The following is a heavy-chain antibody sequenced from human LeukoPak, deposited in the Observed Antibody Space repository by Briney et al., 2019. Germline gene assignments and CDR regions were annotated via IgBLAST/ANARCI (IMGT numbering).Heavy chain of an antibody. V-gene: IGHV1-69*13. J-gene: IGHJ4*02. Sequence: SVKVSCKASGYTFTGYYMHWVRQAPGQGLEWMGGISPIFGSANYAQKFQGRVTITADESTSTAYMDLSSLRSEDTAVYYRASRLMVEMATYFDYWGQGTLVTVSS. D-gene: IGHD5-24*01. CDR2: ISPIFGSA. CDR1: GYTFTGYY. CDR3: ASRLMVEMATYFDY.